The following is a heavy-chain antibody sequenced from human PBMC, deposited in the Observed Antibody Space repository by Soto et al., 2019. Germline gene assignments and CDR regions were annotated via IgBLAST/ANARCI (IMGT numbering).Heavy chain of an antibody. D-gene: IGHD6-13*01. CDR3: AKENQHLVHDY. J-gene: IGHJ4*02. V-gene: IGHV3-30*18. CDR2: ISHDGSDK. Sequence: QVQLVESGGGVVRPGRSLRLTCAASGFTFRNYGTHWVRQAPGKGLEWVAVISHDGSDKYYADSMKGRFIISRDNSENTLFLNMNGLKPEDTAVYYCAKENQHLVHDYWGQGTLVTVSS. CDR1: GFTFRNYG.